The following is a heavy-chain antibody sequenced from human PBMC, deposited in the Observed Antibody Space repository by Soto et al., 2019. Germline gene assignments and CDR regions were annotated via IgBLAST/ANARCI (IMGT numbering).Heavy chain of an antibody. V-gene: IGHV4-59*06. Sequence: SETLSLTCTVSGGSISSYYWSWIRQPPGKGLEWIGYIYYSGSTNYNPSLKSRVTISVDTSKNQFSLKLSSVTAADTAVYYCARTRTGTTTMDVWGQGTTVTVSS. CDR3: ARTRTGTTTMDV. CDR1: GGSISSYY. D-gene: IGHD1-7*01. CDR2: IYYSGST. J-gene: IGHJ6*02.